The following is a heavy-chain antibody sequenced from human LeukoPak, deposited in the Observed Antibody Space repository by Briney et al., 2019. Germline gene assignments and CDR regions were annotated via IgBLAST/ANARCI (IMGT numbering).Heavy chain of an antibody. Sequence: ASVKVSCKASGYTFTSYYMHWVRQAPGQGLEWMGIINPSGGSTCYAQKFQGRVTMTRDTSTSTVYMELSSLRSEDTAVYYCARATYYYDSSGYYYFDYWGQGTLVTVSS. CDR2: INPSGGST. CDR3: ARATYYYDSSGYYYFDY. J-gene: IGHJ4*02. D-gene: IGHD3-22*01. V-gene: IGHV1-46*01. CDR1: GYTFTSYY.